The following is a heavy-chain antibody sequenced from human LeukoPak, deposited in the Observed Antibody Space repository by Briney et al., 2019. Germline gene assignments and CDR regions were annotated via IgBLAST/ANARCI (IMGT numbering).Heavy chain of an antibody. CDR3: ARGSVVGFADYFDS. CDR2: INPSGGST. J-gene: IGHJ4*02. V-gene: IGHV1-46*01. Sequence: GASVKVSCKASGYTFTSYYIHWVRQAPGQGLQWMGVINPSGGSTSLAQNFQGRVTMTRDMSTSTVSMERSSLRSEDTAMYYCARGSVVGFADYFDSWGRGTLVTVSS. D-gene: IGHD6-19*01. CDR1: GYTFTSYY.